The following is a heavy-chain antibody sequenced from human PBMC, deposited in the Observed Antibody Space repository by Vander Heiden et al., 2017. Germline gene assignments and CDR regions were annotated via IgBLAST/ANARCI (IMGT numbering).Heavy chain of an antibody. J-gene: IGHJ4*02. CDR3: ARRDSSGLLDY. Sequence: QLQLQESGPGLVKPSETLSLTCTVPGGSISSSSYYWGWIRQPPGKGLEWIGSIYYSGSTYYNPSLKSRVTISVDTSKNQFSLKLSSVTAADTAVYYCARRDSSGLLDYWGQGTLVTVSS. V-gene: IGHV4-39*01. CDR1: GGSISSSSYY. CDR2: IYYSGST. D-gene: IGHD6-19*01.